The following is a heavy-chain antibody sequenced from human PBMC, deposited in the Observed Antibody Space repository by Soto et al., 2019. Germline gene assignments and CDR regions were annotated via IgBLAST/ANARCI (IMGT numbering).Heavy chain of an antibody. V-gene: IGHV3-23*01. Sequence: EVQLLESGGGLVQPGGSLRLSCGASGFTFSKYAMTWVRQAPGKGLEWVSVIGAGGVSTFYTDSVKGRFTISRDNSKNTLCLQMDSLRAEDTAAYYCAKLGCSSTNCYVSLSPPYDGMDVWGQGTTVTVSS. J-gene: IGHJ6*02. CDR1: GFTFSKYA. D-gene: IGHD2-2*01. CDR2: IGAGGVST. CDR3: AKLGCSSTNCYVSLSPPYDGMDV.